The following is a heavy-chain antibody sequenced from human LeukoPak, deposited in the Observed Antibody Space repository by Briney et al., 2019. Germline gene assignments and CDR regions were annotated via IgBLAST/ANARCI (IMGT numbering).Heavy chain of an antibody. CDR2: ISSSSSTI. D-gene: IGHD3-10*01. CDR3: ARDQGYYGSGSTDS. J-gene: IGHJ5*02. CDR1: GFTFSSCS. V-gene: IGHV3-48*01. Sequence: GGSLRLSCAASGFTFSSCSMNWVRQAPGKGLEWVSFISSSSSTIYYADSVKGRFTISRDNAKNSLYLQMNSLRAEDTAVYYCARDQGYYGSGSTDSWGQGTLVTVSS.